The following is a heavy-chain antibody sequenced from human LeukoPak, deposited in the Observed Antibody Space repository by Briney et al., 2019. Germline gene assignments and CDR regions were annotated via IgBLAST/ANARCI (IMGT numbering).Heavy chain of an antibody. V-gene: IGHV3-7*03. CDR2: IKEDGSEK. CDR1: GFVVTANY. CDR3: VKAWSD. Sequence: PGGSLRLSCAASGFVVTANYLAWARQAPGKGLEWAANIKEDGSEKYHADSVKGRFSISRDNAKNSLFLQMNSLRAEDTALYYCVKAWSDWGQGTLVTVSS. J-gene: IGHJ4*02. D-gene: IGHD3-3*01.